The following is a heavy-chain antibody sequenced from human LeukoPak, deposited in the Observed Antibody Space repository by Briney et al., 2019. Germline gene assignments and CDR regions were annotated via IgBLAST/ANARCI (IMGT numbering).Heavy chain of an antibody. CDR1: GFTFSSYA. D-gene: IGHD3-9*01. J-gene: IGHJ5*02. Sequence: GGSLRLSCAASGFTFSSYAMSWVRQAPGKGLEWVSAISGSGGSTYYADSVKGRFTISRDNSRNTLYLQMNSLRAEDTAVYYCAKGSTYYDILTPNWFDPWGQGTLVTVSS. CDR2: ISGSGGST. V-gene: IGHV3-23*01. CDR3: AKGSTYYDILTPNWFDP.